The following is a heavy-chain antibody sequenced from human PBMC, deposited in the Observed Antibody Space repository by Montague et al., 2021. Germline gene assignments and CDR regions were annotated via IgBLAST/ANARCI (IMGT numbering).Heavy chain of an antibody. CDR1: GFIFSNYA. V-gene: IGHV3-23*01. J-gene: IGHJ4*02. CDR3: ANSGGGGGSPRWAY. D-gene: IGHD2-21*01. CDR2: IGGTSGVT. Sequence: SLRLSCAASGFIFSNYAMSWVRLAPGEGLEWVSLIGGTSGVTTYADSVKGRFTISRDNSKSTLWLQLNSLRAEDTGAYYCANSGGGGGSPRWAYWGQGTLVTVSS.